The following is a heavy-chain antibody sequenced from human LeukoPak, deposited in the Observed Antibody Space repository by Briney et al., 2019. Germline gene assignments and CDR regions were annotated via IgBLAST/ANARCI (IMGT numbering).Heavy chain of an antibody. D-gene: IGHD4-23*01. CDR1: GFTFSSYS. Sequence: GGSLRLSCAASGFTFSSYSMNWVRQAPGKGLEWVSSISSSSSYIYYADSVKGRFTISRDNAKNSLYLQMNSLRAEDTAVYYCAREVVTALVWFDPWSQGTLVTVSS. CDR3: AREVVTALVWFDP. J-gene: IGHJ5*02. V-gene: IGHV3-21*01. CDR2: ISSSSSYI.